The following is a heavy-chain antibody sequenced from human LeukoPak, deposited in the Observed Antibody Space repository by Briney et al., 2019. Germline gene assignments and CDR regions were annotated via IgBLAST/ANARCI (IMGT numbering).Heavy chain of an antibody. V-gene: IGHV1-69*13. D-gene: IGHD4-17*01. CDR3: AIFQGTYGDNENDY. J-gene: IGHJ4*02. Sequence: SVKVSCKASGGTFRSYAITWLRQAPGKGLEWMGGIIPMINTPKYAQKFQGRVSITADESTSIGYMEVSSLRSEDTAVYYCAIFQGTYGDNENDYWGQGTLVTVSS. CDR1: GGTFRSYA. CDR2: IIPMINTP.